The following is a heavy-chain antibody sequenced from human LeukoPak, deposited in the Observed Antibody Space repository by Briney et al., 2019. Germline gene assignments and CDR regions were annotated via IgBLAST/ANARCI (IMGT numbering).Heavy chain of an antibody. V-gene: IGHV4-4*08. J-gene: IGHJ4*02. CDR1: GGSISSYY. D-gene: IGHD5-12*01. CDR2: IYLGGST. CDR3: ARDLRSGSPEY. Sequence: SETLSLTCTVSGGSISSYYWSWIRQPPGKGLVWIGRIYLGGSTNYNPSLRSRVTISLDTSKNQFSLNLRSVSAADTAIYYCARDLRSGSPEYWGPGTLVTVSS.